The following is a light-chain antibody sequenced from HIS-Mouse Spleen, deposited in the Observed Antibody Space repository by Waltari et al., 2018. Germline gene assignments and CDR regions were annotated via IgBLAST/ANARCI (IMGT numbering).Light chain of an antibody. Sequence: SYELTQPPPVSVSPGQTARITCSGDALPKKYAYWYQQQSGQAPVLVIYEDSKRPSGIPEGFCGSSSGTMATLTISGAQVEDEADYYCYSTDSSGNHRVFGGGTKLTVL. J-gene: IGLJ2*01. V-gene: IGLV3-10*01. CDR3: YSTDSSGNHRV. CDR2: EDS. CDR1: ALPKKY.